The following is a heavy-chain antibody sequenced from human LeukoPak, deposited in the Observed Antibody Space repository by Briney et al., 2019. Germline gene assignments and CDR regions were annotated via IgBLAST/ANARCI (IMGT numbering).Heavy chain of an antibody. CDR2: INPSGGST. Sequence: ASVKVSCKASGYTFTSYYMHWVRQAPGRGLEWMGIINPSGGSTSYAQKFQGRVTMTRDTSTSTVYMELSSLRSEDTAVYYCARVTEWELLLDYWGQGTLVTVSS. V-gene: IGHV1-46*03. CDR1: GYTFTSYY. CDR3: ARVTEWELLLDY. D-gene: IGHD1-26*01. J-gene: IGHJ4*02.